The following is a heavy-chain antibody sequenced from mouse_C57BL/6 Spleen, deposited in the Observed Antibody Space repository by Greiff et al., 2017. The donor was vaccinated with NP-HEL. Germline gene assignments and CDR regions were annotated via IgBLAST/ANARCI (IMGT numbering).Heavy chain of an antibody. V-gene: IGHV14-4*01. CDR3: TTAGRYFGC. CDR2: IDPENGDT. CDR1: GFNIKDDY. J-gene: IGHJ2*01. Sequence: VQLQQSGAELVRPGASVKLSCTASGFNIKDDYMHWVKQRPEQGLEWIGWIDPENGDTEYASKFQGKATISADTSSNTAYLQLSSLTSEDTAVYYCTTAGRYFGCWGQGATLTVAS.